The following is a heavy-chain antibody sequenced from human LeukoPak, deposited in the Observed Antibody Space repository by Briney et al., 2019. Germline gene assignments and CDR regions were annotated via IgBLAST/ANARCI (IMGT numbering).Heavy chain of an antibody. CDR1: GGSISSTNW. Sequence: TSETLSLTCAVSGGSISSTNWWSWLRQPPGKGLEWIGEILHSGSTNYNPSLKSRVYMSVDKSKNHFPLRLSSVTAADTAVYYCATYYESTGYRFDYWGQGALVTVSS. CDR3: ATYYESTGYRFDY. J-gene: IGHJ4*02. D-gene: IGHD3-22*01. V-gene: IGHV4-4*02. CDR2: ILHSGST.